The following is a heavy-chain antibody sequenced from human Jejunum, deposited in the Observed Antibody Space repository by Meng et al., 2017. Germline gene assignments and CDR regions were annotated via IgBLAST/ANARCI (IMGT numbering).Heavy chain of an antibody. D-gene: IGHD1-26*01. Sequence: GQLVTSAAEVKEPGASVKVSCKASGYTFTDYYLYWVRQAPGQGLEWMGRINTRTGGTIYTQKFYGRVTMTRDTSISTAYMELSRLRSDDTAVYYCARELISYAFDYWGQGSLVTVSS. J-gene: IGHJ4*02. CDR1: GYTFTDYY. CDR3: ARELISYAFDY. CDR2: INTRTGGT. V-gene: IGHV1-2*06.